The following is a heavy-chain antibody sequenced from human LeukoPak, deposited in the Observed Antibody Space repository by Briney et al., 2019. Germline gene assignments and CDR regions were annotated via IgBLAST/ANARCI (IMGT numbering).Heavy chain of an antibody. V-gene: IGHV6-1*01. J-gene: IGHJ6*02. Sequence: SQTLSLTCAISGDSVFSNNVAWNWIRQSPSRGLEWLGRTYYRSEWFHDYAVSVKSRMIINPDTSKNQFSLQLNSVTPEDTAIYYCVGGGTSVAGMDVWGQGTTVTVSS. D-gene: IGHD1-1*01. CDR2: TYYRSEWFH. CDR1: GDSVFSNNVA. CDR3: VGGGTSVAGMDV.